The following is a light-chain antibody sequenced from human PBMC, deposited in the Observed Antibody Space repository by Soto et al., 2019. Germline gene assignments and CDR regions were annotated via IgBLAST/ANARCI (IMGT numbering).Light chain of an antibody. Sequence: EIVLTQSPATLSLSPGERATLSCRASQSVSSYLAWYQQKPGQAPRLLIYYASNRATAIPATFSGSGSGTDFTLTISILEPEDFAVYYCQQRSNWTQMYTFGQGTKLEIK. CDR2: YAS. V-gene: IGKV3-11*01. CDR3: QQRSNWTQMYT. J-gene: IGKJ2*01. CDR1: QSVSSY.